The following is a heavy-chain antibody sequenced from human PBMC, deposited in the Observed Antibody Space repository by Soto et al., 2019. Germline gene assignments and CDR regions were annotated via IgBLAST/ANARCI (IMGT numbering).Heavy chain of an antibody. CDR3: ARIRIAARQGYYYYYGMDV. J-gene: IGHJ6*02. Sequence: ASVKVSCKASGYTFTGYYMHWVRQAPGQGLEWMGWINPNSGGTNYAQKFQGRVTMTRDTSISTAYMELSRLRSDDTAVYYCARIRIAARQGYYYYYGMDVWGQGTTVTVSS. CDR2: INPNSGGT. D-gene: IGHD6-6*01. CDR1: GYTFTGYY. V-gene: IGHV1-2*02.